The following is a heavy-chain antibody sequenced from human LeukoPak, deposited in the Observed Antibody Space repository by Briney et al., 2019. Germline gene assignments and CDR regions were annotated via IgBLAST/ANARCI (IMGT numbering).Heavy chain of an antibody. V-gene: IGHV1-18*01. Sequence: ASVKVSCKASGYTFTSYAMNWVRQAPGQGLEWMGWISAYNGNTNYVQKLQGRVTMTTDTSTSTAYMELRSLRSDDTAVYYCARDYPYYYGMDVWGQGTTVTVSS. CDR3: ARDYPYYYGMDV. J-gene: IGHJ6*02. CDR2: ISAYNGNT. CDR1: GYTFTSYA.